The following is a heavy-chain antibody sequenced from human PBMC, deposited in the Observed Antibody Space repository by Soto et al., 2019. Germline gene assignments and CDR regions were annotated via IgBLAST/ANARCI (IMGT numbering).Heavy chain of an antibody. CDR2: ISTYNGNT. D-gene: IGHD3-22*01. CDR1: GYTFTNYG. J-gene: IGHJ6*02. Sequence: QVQLVQSGPEVKKPGASVKVSCKASGYTFTNYGITWVRQAPGQGLEWMGWISTYNGNTNHAQKLQDRVIMTTDTSTSTAYLELRSVRSDDAAVYYCARVGFYDRSGYQYQFYYGMDVWGQGTTVTVSS. CDR3: ARVGFYDRSGYQYQFYYGMDV. V-gene: IGHV1-18*01.